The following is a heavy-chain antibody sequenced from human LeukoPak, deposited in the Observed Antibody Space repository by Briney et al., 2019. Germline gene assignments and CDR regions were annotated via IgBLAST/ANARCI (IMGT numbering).Heavy chain of an antibody. CDR2: ITSGSSYI. V-gene: IGHV3-21*01. D-gene: IGHD1-26*01. CDR1: GFTFSSYN. CDR3: ARDPYSGSYGNYYYYFMDV. J-gene: IGHJ6*03. Sequence: AGGSLRLSCAASGFTFSSYNMNWVRQAPGKGLEWVSSITSGSSYIYYADSVKGRFTISRDNAKNSLYLQMNSLRAEDTAVYYCARDPYSGSYGNYYYYFMDVWGKGTTVTISS.